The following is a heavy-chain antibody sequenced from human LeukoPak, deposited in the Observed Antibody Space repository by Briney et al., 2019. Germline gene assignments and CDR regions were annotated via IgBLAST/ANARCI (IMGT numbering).Heavy chain of an antibody. Sequence: ASVKVSCKASGYTFTSYAMHWVRQAPGQRLEWMGWINAGNGNTKYSQKFQGRVTITRDTSASTAHMELSSLRSEDTAVYYCARERLIVGALMYYWGQGTLVTVSS. J-gene: IGHJ4*02. CDR3: ARERLIVGALMYY. V-gene: IGHV1-3*01. CDR2: INAGNGNT. CDR1: GYTFTSYA. D-gene: IGHD1-26*01.